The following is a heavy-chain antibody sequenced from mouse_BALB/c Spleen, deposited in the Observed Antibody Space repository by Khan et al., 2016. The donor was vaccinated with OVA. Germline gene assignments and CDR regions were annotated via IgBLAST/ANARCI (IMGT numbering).Heavy chain of an antibody. J-gene: IGHJ3*01. V-gene: IGHV1-77*01. CDR2: ISPGSGGT. D-gene: IGHD1-2*01. CDR3: ARRNYFGYTFAY. Sequence: QVQLQQSGAELARPGASVKLSCTASGYTFTDYYINWVKQRTGQGLEWIGEISPGSGGTYYNERFMGKATLTADKSSSTAYMQLSSLTSEASAVYVCARRNYFGYTFAYWGQGTLVTVSA. CDR1: GYTFTDYY.